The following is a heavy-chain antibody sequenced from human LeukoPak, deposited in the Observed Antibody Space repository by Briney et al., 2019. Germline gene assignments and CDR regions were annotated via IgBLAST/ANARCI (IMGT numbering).Heavy chain of an antibody. CDR3: ARNPSARRSSYYYYYYMDV. J-gene: IGHJ6*03. CDR2: IYYSGST. V-gene: IGHV4-59*01. CDR1: GGSLSSYY. Sequence: PSETLSLTCTVSGGSLSSYYWSWIRQPPGKGLEWIGYIYYSGSTNYTPSLKSRVTISVDTSKNQFSLKLSSVTAADTAVYYCARNPSARRSSYYYYYYMDVWGKGTTVTVSS.